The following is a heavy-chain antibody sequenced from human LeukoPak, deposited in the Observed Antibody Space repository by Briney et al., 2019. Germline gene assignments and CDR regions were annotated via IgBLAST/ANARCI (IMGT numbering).Heavy chain of an antibody. V-gene: IGHV4-39*07. J-gene: IGHJ4*02. CDR3: ARDGSDNWGLFDN. D-gene: IGHD1-1*01. CDR1: GGSISGTSYC. CDR2: HYHTGRI. Sequence: TETLSLTCSVSGGSISGTSYCWGWIRQPPGKGPEWIGSHYHTGRIYHNPSLNSRVTISVDTSKNQFSLKLSSVTDADTAVYYCARDGSDNWGLFDNWGRGTLVTVSS.